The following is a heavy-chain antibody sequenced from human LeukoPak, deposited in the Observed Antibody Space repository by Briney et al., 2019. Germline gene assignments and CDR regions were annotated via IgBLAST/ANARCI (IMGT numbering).Heavy chain of an antibody. CDR1: GGTFSRYA. D-gene: IGHD2-2*01. CDR2: IIPIFGTA. J-gene: IGHJ6*02. CDR3: ARGLGVVPAAPKNYSSYDLDV. V-gene: IGHV1-69*13. Sequence: ASVKVSCKASGGTFSRYAISWVRQAPGQGLEWMGGIIPIFGTANYAQKFQGKVTITADESTSTAYMELRSLRSEDTAVYYCARGLGVVPAAPKNYSSYDLDVWGQGTTVTVSS.